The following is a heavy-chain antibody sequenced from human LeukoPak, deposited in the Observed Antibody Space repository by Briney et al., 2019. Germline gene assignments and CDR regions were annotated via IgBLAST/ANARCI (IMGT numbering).Heavy chain of an antibody. J-gene: IGHJ4*02. CDR3: ASDSSSWYGGTN. CDR1: GFTVSSNY. CDR2: IYSGGST. D-gene: IGHD6-13*01. V-gene: IGHV3-66*02. Sequence: GGSLRLSCAASGFTVSSNYMSWVRQAPGKGLKWVSVIYSGGSTYYADSVKGRFTISRDNSKNTLYLQMNSLRAEDTAVYYCASDSSSWYGGTNWGQGTLVTVSS.